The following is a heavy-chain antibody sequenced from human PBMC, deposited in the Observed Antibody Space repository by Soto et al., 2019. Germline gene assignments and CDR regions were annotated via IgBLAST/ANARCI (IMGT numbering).Heavy chain of an antibody. CDR1: GGSISSSSYY. V-gene: IGHV4-39*01. D-gene: IGHD1-7*01. CDR3: ARPSIYRSELRPLEKSELPLIKGFDP. Sequence: SETLSLTCTVSGGSISSSSYYWGWIRQPPGKGLEWIGSIYYSGSTYYNPSLKSRVTISVDTSKNQFSLKLSSVTAADTAVYYCARPSIYRSELRPLEKSELPLIKGFDPWGQGTLVTVSS. CDR2: IYYSGST. J-gene: IGHJ5*02.